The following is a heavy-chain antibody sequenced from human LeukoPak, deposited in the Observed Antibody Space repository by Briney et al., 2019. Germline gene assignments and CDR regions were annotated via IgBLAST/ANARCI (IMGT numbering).Heavy chain of an antibody. CDR3: ARVPNWFDP. CDR1: GFXFSSYW. CDR2: INSDGSVT. Sequence: GGSLRLSCAASGFXFSSYWIHWVRQAPGKGLVWVSRINSDGSVTNYADSVKGRFTISRGNAKNTLYLQMNSLRGEDTAVYYCARVPNWFDPWGQGTLVTVPS. V-gene: IGHV3-74*01. J-gene: IGHJ5*02.